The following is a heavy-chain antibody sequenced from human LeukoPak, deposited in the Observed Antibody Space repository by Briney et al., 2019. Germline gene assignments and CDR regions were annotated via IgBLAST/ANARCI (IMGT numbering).Heavy chain of an antibody. Sequence: GASVKVSCKASGGTFSSYAISWVRQAPGQGLEWMGGIIPIFGTANYAQKFQGRVTITADKSKSTAYMELSSLRSEDTAVYYCARDGTSTAVTPEDVVRYYYYYMDVWGKGTTVTVSS. CDR2: IIPIFGTA. CDR3: ARDGTSTAVTPEDVVRYYYYYMDV. CDR1: GGTFSSYA. D-gene: IGHD4-23*01. J-gene: IGHJ6*03. V-gene: IGHV1-69*06.